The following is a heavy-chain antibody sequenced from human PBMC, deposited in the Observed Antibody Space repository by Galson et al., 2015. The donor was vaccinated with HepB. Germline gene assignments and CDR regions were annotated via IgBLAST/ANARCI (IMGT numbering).Heavy chain of an antibody. J-gene: IGHJ4*02. CDR3: ARDRGIVGATTPY. CDR2: IKQDGSEK. D-gene: IGHD1-26*01. Sequence: SLRLSCAASGFTFSSYWMSWVRQAPGKGLEWVANIKQDGSEKYYVDSVKGRFTISRGNAKNSLYLQMNSLRAEDTAVYYCARDRGIVGATTPYWGQGTLVTVSS. CDR1: GFTFSSYW. V-gene: IGHV3-7*01.